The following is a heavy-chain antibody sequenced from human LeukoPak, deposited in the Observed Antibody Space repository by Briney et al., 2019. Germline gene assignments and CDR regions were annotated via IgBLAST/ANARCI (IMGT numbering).Heavy chain of an antibody. V-gene: IGHV3-23*01. CDR2: ISDSGGAT. Sequence: PGGSLRLSCAASGFTFNNYAMAWVRHAPGKGLEWVSTISDSGGATHYADSVTGRFTISRDNSKNTLHLQLNSLRAEDTAVYYCARDVGGNHFFDYWGQGTLVTVSS. J-gene: IGHJ4*02. D-gene: IGHD1-14*01. CDR3: ARDVGGNHFFDY. CDR1: GFTFNNYA.